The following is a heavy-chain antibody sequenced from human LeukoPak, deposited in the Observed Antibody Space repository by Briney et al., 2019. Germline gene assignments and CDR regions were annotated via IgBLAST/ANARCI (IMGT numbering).Heavy chain of an antibody. V-gene: IGHV4-34*01. CDR1: GVSFSGYY. J-gene: IGHJ4*02. CDR2: INHSGST. Sequence: SETLSLTCAVYGVSFSGYYWSWIRQPPGKGLEWIGEINHSGSTNYNPSLKSRVTISVDTSKNQFSLKLSSVTAADTAVYYCARGLIPDYWGQGTLVTVSS. CDR3: ARGLIPDY.